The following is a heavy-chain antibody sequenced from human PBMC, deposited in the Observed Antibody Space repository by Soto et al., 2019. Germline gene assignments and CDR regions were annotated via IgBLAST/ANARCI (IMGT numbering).Heavy chain of an antibody. CDR3: AREASDTSSYSFDS. Sequence: SQTLSLTCAISGDSVSSDNVAWNWIRQSPSRGLEWLGRTYYRSKWYNDYILSVKSRVTINPDTSKNQLSLQLNSVTPEDTAVYYCAREASDTSSYSFDSWGPGILVTVSS. V-gene: IGHV6-1*01. J-gene: IGHJ4*02. D-gene: IGHD3-22*01. CDR1: GDSVSSDNVA. CDR2: TYYRSKWYN.